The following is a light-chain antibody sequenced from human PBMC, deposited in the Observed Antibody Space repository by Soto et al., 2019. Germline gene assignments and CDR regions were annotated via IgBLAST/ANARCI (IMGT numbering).Light chain of an antibody. CDR1: TSDVGGYNY. CDR2: EVN. V-gene: IGLV2-14*01. Sequence: QSALTQPASVSGSPGQSITISCTGTTSDVGGYNYVSWYQQHPGKAPKVMIYEVNNPPSGVSNRFSGSKSSNTASLTISGLRAEDETDYNCSSYRSIGTVVFGTGTKVTVL. J-gene: IGLJ1*01. CDR3: SSYRSIGTVV.